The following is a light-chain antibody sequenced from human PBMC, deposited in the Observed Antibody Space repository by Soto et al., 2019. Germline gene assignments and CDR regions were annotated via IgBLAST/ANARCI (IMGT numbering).Light chain of an antibody. CDR2: DAS. Sequence: EIVLTQSPATLSLSPGERATLSCRASQSVSSYLAWYQQKPGQAPRLLIYDASNRATSIPARFSGSGSVTDFTLTISSLEPEDFAVYYCQQRSNWPTWTFGQGTKVEIK. CDR1: QSVSSY. V-gene: IGKV3-11*01. J-gene: IGKJ1*01. CDR3: QQRSNWPTWT.